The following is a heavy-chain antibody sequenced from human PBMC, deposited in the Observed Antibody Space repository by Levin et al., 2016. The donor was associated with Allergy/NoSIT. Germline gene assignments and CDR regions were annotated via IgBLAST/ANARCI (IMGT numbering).Heavy chain of an antibody. V-gene: IGHV4-59*01. CDR2: IYYSGST. D-gene: IGHD3-16*01. J-gene: IGHJ5*02. CDR3: ARDVGGWFDP. Sequence: GSLRLSCTVSGGSISSYYWSWIRQPPGKGLEWIGYIYYSGSTNYNPSLKSRVTISVDTSKNQFSLKLSSVTAADTAVYYCARDVGGWFDPWGQGTLVTVSS. CDR1: GGSISSYY.